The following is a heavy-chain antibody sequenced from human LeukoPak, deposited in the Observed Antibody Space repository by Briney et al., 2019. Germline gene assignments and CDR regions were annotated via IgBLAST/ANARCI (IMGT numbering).Heavy chain of an antibody. D-gene: IGHD4-17*01. CDR1: GGSISSSTYY. CDR2: IYYSGST. J-gene: IGHJ3*01. CDR3: ARTYGDYDDAFDV. V-gene: IGHV4-39*01. Sequence: SQTLSLTCTVSGGSISSSTYYWGWIRQPPGKGLEWIGSIYYSGSTYNNPSLKSRVTIFVDTSKNQFSLKLSSVTATNTAVYYCARTYGDYDDAFDVWGQGTMVTVSS.